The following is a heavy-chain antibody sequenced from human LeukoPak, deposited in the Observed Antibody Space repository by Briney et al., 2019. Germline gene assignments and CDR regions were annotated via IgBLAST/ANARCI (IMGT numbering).Heavy chain of an antibody. Sequence: SETLSLTCTVSGGSISSSSYYWGWIRQPPGKGLEWIGGVYYTGSPYYNPSLKSRVTISVDTSKNRFSLKLSSVTAADTAVYYCARLEYGSGSFYPDYWGPGTLVTVSS. CDR1: GGSISSSSYY. D-gene: IGHD3-10*01. J-gene: IGHJ4*02. V-gene: IGHV4-39*01. CDR3: ARLEYGSGSFYPDY. CDR2: VYYTGSP.